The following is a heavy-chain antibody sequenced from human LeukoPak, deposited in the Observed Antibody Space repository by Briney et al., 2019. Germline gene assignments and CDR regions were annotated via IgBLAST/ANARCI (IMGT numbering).Heavy chain of an antibody. CDR2: ISSSGSTK. D-gene: IGHD1-1*01. Sequence: GGSLRLSCAASGFTFSSYEIIWLRQAPGRGLKWVSYISSSGSTKYYADSVKGRFTISRDNAKNSLSLQMNSLRAEDTAVYYCARENERMEGTEAFDIWGQGTMVTVSS. J-gene: IGHJ3*02. CDR1: GFTFSSYE. CDR3: ARENERMEGTEAFDI. V-gene: IGHV3-48*03.